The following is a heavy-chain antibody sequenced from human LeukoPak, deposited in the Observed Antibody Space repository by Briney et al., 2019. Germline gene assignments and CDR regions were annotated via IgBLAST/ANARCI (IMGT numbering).Heavy chain of an antibody. CDR2: INHSGST. D-gene: IGHD1-26*01. Sequence: PSETLSLTCAVYGGSFSGYYWSWIRQPPGKGLEWSGEINHSGSTNYNPSLKSRVTISVDTPKNQFSLKLSSATAADTAVYYCARGRGRGFTYFDYWGQGTLVTVSS. J-gene: IGHJ4*02. V-gene: IGHV4-34*01. CDR1: GGSFSGYY. CDR3: ARGRGRGFTYFDY.